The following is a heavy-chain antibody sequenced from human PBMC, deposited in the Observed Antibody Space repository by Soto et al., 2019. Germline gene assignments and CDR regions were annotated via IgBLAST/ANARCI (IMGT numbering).Heavy chain of an antibody. V-gene: IGHV3-11*01. Sequence: QVQLVESGGGFVKPGGSLSLSCTASGFPFTDHYMTWIRQAPGKGLEWVSYINSGGSNIYYADSVRGRFTISRDNAKNAVYLQMISLRAEDTAIYYCASDIRGANWGQGTLVIVSS. CDR2: INSGGSNI. J-gene: IGHJ4*02. D-gene: IGHD3-10*01. CDR3: ASDIRGAN. CDR1: GFPFTDHY.